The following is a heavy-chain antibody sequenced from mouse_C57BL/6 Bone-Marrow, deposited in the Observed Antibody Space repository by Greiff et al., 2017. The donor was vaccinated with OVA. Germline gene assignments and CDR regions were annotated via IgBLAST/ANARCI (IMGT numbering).Heavy chain of an antibody. D-gene: IGHD2-2*01. CDR2: IYPRSGNT. V-gene: IGHV1-81*01. J-gene: IGHJ1*03. CDR1: GYTFTSYG. Sequence: VHLVESGAELVRPGASVKLSCKASGYTFTSYGISWVKQRPGQGLEWIGEIYPRSGNTYYNEKFKGKATLTADKSSSTAYMELRSLTSEDSAVYCCARLVMTRDWYFDVWGKGTTVTVSS. CDR3: ARLVMTRDWYFDV.